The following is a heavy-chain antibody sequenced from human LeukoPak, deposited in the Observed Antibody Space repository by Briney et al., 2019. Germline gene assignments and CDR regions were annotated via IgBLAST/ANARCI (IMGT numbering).Heavy chain of an antibody. J-gene: IGHJ3*02. CDR2: IYTSGST. CDR3: AREVRITMICVAFDI. Sequence: SETLSLTCTVSGGSISSYYWSWIRQPAGKGLEWIGRIYTSGSTNYNPSLKSRVTMSVDTSKNQFSLKLSSVTAADTAVYYCAREVRITMICVAFDIWGQGTIVTVSS. CDR1: GGSISSYY. D-gene: IGHD3-22*01. V-gene: IGHV4-4*07.